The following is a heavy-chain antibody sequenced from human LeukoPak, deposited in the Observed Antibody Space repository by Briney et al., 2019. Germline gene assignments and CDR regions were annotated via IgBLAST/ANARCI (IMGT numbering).Heavy chain of an antibody. CDR2: IKQDGSEK. D-gene: IGHD4-17*01. CDR3: ARTDYGDYDWYFDL. V-gene: IGHV3-7*03. CDR1: GLSFKNIF. J-gene: IGHJ2*01. Sequence: PGGSLRLSCAASGLSFKNIFLTWGAPAQGKGLGWGPNIKQDGSEKYYVDSVKGRFTISRDNAKNSLYLQMHSLRAEDTAVYYCARTDYGDYDWYFDLWGRGALVTVSS.